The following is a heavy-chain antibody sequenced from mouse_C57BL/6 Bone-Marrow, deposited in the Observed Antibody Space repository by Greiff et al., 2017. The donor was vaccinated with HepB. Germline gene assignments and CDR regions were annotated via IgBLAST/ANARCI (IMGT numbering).Heavy chain of an antibody. D-gene: IGHD1-1*01. CDR2: IDPSDSYT. J-gene: IGHJ4*01. CDR1: GYTFTSYW. CDR3: ARSFEYYGSSLYAMDY. V-gene: IGHV1-50*01. Sequence: QVQLQQPGAELVKPGASVKLSCKASGYTFTSYWMQWVKQRPGQGLEWIGEIDPSDSYTNYNQKFKGKATLTVDKSSSTAYLQLSILTSEDSAVYYCARSFEYYGSSLYAMDYWGQGTSVTVSS.